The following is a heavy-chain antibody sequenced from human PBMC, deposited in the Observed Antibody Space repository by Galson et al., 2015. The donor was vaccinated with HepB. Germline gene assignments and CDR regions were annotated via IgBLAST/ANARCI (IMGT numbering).Heavy chain of an antibody. V-gene: IGHV6-1*01. D-gene: IGHD3-10*01. CDR2: TYYRSKWYN. J-gene: IGHJ4*02. Sequence: CAISGDSVSSKSAAWNWIRQSPSRGLEWLGRTYYRSKWYNDYALSVKGRISINPDTSKNQFSLQLNSVTPEDTAMYFCARTSGNFDYWGQGTLVTVSS. CDR3: ARTSGNFDY. CDR1: GDSVSSKSAA.